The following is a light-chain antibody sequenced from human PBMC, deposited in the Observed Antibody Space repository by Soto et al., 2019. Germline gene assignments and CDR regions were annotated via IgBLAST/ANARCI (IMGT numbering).Light chain of an antibody. CDR2: SNN. J-gene: IGLJ2*01. Sequence: QSVLTQPPSASGTPGQRVTISCSGSSSNIGSNTVNWYQQLPGTAPKLLIYSNNQRPSGVPDRFSGSKSGTSASLAISGLQSEDEADYYCAAWDDSLNGVVFGGGTKLILL. V-gene: IGLV1-44*01. CDR3: AAWDDSLNGVV. CDR1: SSNIGSNT.